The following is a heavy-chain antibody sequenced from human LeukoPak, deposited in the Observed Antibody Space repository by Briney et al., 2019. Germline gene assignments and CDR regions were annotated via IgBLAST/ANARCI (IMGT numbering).Heavy chain of an antibody. V-gene: IGHV1-69*04. J-gene: IGHJ4*02. CDR3: ARGGDILTGGNYDY. CDR2: IIPILGIA. Sequence: SVKVSCKASGGTFSSYAISWVRQAPGQGLEWMGRIIPILGIANYAQKFQGRVTITADKSTSTAYMELSSLRSEATAVYYCARGGDILTGGNYDYWGQGTLVTVSS. CDR1: GGTFSSYA. D-gene: IGHD3-9*01.